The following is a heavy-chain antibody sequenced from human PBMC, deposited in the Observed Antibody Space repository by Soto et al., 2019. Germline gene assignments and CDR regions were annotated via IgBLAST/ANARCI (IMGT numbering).Heavy chain of an antibody. V-gene: IGHV1-69*13. J-gene: IGHJ6*02. CDR2: IIPIFGTA. Sequence: GPSVKVSCKASGGTFSSYAISWVRQAPGQGLEWMGGIIPIFGTANYAQKFQGRVTITADESTSTAYMELSSLRSEDTAVYYCARGRYPYYYYYGMDVWGQGTTVTVSS. CDR1: GGTFSSYA. D-gene: IGHD1-1*01. CDR3: ARGRYPYYYYYGMDV.